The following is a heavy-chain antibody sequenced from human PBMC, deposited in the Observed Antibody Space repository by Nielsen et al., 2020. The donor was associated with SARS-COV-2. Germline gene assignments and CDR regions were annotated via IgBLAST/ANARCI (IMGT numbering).Heavy chain of an antibody. D-gene: IGHD3-3*01. J-gene: IGHJ4*02. CDR1: RFTFSSYG. CDR3: AKDLDFWSGYYTY. Sequence: GESLKISCAASRFTFSSYGMHWVRQAPGKGLEWVSAISGNGGTTHYADSVKGRFTTSRDNSKNTLYLQMSTLRDEDTAVYYCAKDLDFWSGYYTYWGQGTLVTVSS. CDR2: ISGNGGTT. V-gene: IGHV3-23*01.